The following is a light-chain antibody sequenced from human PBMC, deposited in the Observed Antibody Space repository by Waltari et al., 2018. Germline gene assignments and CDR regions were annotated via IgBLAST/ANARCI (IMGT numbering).Light chain of an antibody. J-gene: IGKJ1*01. CDR3: QQYNSFPWT. CDR2: KAS. Sequence: DIQMTQSPSTLSASVGDRVTIPCRASQSISSWLAWYQQKPGKAPKLLIYKASSLESGVPSRFSGSGSGTEFTLTISSLQPDDFATYYCQQYNSFPWTFGQGTEVEVK. CDR1: QSISSW. V-gene: IGKV1-5*03.